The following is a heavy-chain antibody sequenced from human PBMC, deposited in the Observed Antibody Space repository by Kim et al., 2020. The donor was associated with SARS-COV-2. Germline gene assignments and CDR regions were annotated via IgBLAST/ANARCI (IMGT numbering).Heavy chain of an antibody. CDR1: GYTFTGYY. V-gene: IGHV1-2*02. Sequence: ASVKVSCKASGYTFTGYYMHWVRQAPGQGLEWMGWINPNSGGTNYAQKFQGRVTMTRDTSISTAYMELSRLRSDDTAVYYCARSRGPWGYFDYWGQGTLVTVSS. D-gene: IGHD3-16*01. CDR2: INPNSGGT. J-gene: IGHJ4*02. CDR3: ARSRGPWGYFDY.